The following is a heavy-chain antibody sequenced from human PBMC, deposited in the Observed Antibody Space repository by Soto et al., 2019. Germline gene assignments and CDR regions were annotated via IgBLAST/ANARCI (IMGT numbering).Heavy chain of an antibody. V-gene: IGHV3-11*05. D-gene: IGHD5-12*01. CDR1: GFTFSDYY. CDR3: ARSLRGYSGYSGY. Sequence: QVQLVESGGGLVKPGGCLRLSCAASGFTFSDYYMSWIRQAPGKGLEWVSYISSSGSDTNYADSVKGRFSVSRDNAKNSLYLQMNSLRAEDTAVYYCARSLRGYSGYSGYWGQGTLVTVSS. CDR2: ISSSGSDT. J-gene: IGHJ4*02.